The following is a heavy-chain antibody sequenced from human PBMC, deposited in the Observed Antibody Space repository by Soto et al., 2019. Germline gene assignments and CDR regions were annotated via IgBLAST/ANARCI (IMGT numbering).Heavy chain of an antibody. V-gene: IGHV4-39*07. Sequence: SETLSLTCTVSGGSVSSSSYSWGWIRQSPGKGLEWIGTIYSSENTYYNPSLKSRVTISVDKSKNQFSLKLSSVTAADTAVYYCARVRSGYYYGWGQGTLVTVSS. CDR3: ARVRSGYYYG. CDR1: GGSVSSSSYS. D-gene: IGHD3-22*01. J-gene: IGHJ4*02. CDR2: IYSSENT.